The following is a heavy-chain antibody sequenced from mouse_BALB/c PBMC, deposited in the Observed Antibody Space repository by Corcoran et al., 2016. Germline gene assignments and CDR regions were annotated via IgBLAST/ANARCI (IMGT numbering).Heavy chain of an antibody. D-gene: IGHD1-3*01. V-gene: IGHV9-1*02. CDR1: GYTFTNYG. J-gene: IGHJ2*01. Sequence: QIQLVQSGPELKKPGETVKISCKASGYTFTNYGMNWVKQAPGKGLKWMGWINTYSGEPTYADVFKGRFAVSVETSASTAYLQINNLKNEDMATYFCARGDNCHFDYWGQGTTLTVSS. CDR2: INTYSGEP. CDR3: ARGDNCHFDY.